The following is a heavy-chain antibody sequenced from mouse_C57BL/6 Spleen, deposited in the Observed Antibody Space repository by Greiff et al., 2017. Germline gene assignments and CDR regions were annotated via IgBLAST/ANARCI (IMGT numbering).Heavy chain of an antibody. Sequence: QVQLQQSGPELVKPGASVKLSCKASGYTFTSYDINWVKPRPGQGLEWIGWIYPRDGSTKYNEKFKGKATLTVDTSSSTAYMELHRLTSEDSAVYFCARSYYNGSSVFDYWGQGTTLTVSS. D-gene: IGHD1-1*01. CDR2: IYPRDGST. CDR3: ARSYYNGSSVFDY. J-gene: IGHJ2*01. CDR1: GYTFTSYD. V-gene: IGHV1-85*01.